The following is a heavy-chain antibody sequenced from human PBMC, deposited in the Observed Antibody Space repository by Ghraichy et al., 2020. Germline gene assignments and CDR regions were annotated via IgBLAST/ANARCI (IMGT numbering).Heavy chain of an antibody. J-gene: IGHJ1*01. Sequence: GGSLRLSCAASGFTFSSYSMNWVRQAPGKGLEWVSSISSSSSYIYYADSVKGRFTISRDNAKNSLYLQMNSLRAEDTAVYYCARDSPTIAVASPFSAWGQGTLVTVSS. CDR2: ISSSSSYI. V-gene: IGHV3-21*01. CDR3: ARDSPTIAVASPFSA. CDR1: GFTFSSYS. D-gene: IGHD6-19*01.